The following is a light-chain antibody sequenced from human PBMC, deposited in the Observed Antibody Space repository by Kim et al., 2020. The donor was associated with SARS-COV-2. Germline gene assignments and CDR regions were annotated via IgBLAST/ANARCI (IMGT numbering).Light chain of an antibody. CDR3: QSYDSSLSGVV. CDR2: GNR. J-gene: IGLJ2*01. CDR1: SSNSEPGKV. Sequence: GVTIATTGDSSNSEPGKVVHSYTQLPGTAPNLLIFGNRNRPSGVPDRFSGSKSGTSASLAITGLQAEDEADYYCQSYDSSLSGVVFGGGTQLTVL. V-gene: IGLV1-40*01.